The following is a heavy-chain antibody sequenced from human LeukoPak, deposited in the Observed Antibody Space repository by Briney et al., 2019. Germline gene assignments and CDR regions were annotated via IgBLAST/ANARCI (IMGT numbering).Heavy chain of an antibody. J-gene: IGHJ5*02. CDR1: GYTFTSYD. D-gene: IGHD3-10*01. CDR2: MNPNSGGT. Sequence: GASVKVSCKASGYTFTSYDINWVRQATGQGLEWMGWMNPNSGGTNYAQKFKGRVTMTRDTSISTAYMELSRLRSDDTAVYYCARDPLFRYYGSGSPPDSWGQGTLVTVSS. CDR3: ARDPLFRYYGSGSPPDS. V-gene: IGHV1-2*02.